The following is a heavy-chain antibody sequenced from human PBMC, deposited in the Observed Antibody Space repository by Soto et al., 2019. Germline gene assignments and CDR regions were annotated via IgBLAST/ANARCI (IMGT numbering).Heavy chain of an antibody. CDR1: GGSISSSNW. J-gene: IGHJ6*02. Sequence: SETLSLTCAVSGGSISSSNWWSWVRQPPGKGLEWIGEIYHSGRTNYNPSLKSRVTISVDKSKNQFSLKLSSVTAADMAVYYCARGNYGSIDYYYYYGMDVRAQGTKVTVS. CDR3: ARGNYGSIDYYYYYGMDV. CDR2: IYHSGRT. D-gene: IGHD4-17*01. V-gene: IGHV4-4*02.